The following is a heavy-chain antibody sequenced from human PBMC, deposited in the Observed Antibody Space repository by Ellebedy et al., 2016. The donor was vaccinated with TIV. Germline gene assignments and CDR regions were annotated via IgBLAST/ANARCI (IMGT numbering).Heavy chain of an antibody. CDR3: TTGFSTAWHDHC. CDR1: GFTVNNAW. D-gene: IGHD3-3*01. Sequence: GGSLRLSCAASGFTVNNAWMSWVRQAPGKGLEWVGRIKSTSDGGATDYAAPVKGRFTISRDDSDNMLSLQMNSLKAEDTAVYYCTTGFSTAWHDHCWGQGTLVTVSS. CDR2: IKSTSDGGAT. J-gene: IGHJ4*02. V-gene: IGHV3-15*01.